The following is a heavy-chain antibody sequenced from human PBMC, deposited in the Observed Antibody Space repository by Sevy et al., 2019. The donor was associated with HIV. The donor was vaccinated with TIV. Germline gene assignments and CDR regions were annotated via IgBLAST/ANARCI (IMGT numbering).Heavy chain of an antibody. J-gene: IGHJ4*02. V-gene: IGHV3-21*01. D-gene: IGHD3-22*01. Sequence: GGSLRLSCAASGFTFSSYSMNWVRQAPGKGLEWVSSISSSSSYIYYADSVKGRFTISRDNAKNSLYLQMNSLRAEDTAVYYCARADSYYDSSGYWGQRTLVTVSS. CDR1: GFTFSSYS. CDR3: ARADSYYDSSGY. CDR2: ISSSSSYI.